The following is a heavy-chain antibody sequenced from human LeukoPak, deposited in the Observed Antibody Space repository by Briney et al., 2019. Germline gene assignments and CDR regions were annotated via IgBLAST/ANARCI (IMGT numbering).Heavy chain of an antibody. V-gene: IGHV4-59*01. D-gene: IGHD3-22*01. CDR1: GGSISSYY. Sequence: SETLSLTCTVSGGSISSYYWSWIRQPAGKGLEWIGYIYYSGSTNYNLSLKSRVTISVDTSKNQFSLKLSSVTAADTAVYYCAGGGAYYYYDSSATLGYWGQGTLVTVSS. CDR2: IYYSGST. CDR3: AGGGAYYYYDSSATLGY. J-gene: IGHJ4*02.